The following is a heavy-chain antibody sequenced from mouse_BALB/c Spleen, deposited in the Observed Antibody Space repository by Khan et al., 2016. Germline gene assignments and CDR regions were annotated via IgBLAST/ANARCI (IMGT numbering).Heavy chain of an antibody. CDR3: ARSPYDDDVWFAY. Sequence: VQLKQSGAELVKPGASVKLSCTASGFNIKDTYMHWVKQRPEQGLEWIGRIDRASGNTKYEAKFSGKATIKADPSSKTAYLQTSSLTSEDTTVYYCARSPYDDDVWFAYWGQGTLVTVSA. CDR1: GFNIKDTY. J-gene: IGHJ3*01. D-gene: IGHD2-4*01. V-gene: IGHV14-3*02. CDR2: IDRASGNT.